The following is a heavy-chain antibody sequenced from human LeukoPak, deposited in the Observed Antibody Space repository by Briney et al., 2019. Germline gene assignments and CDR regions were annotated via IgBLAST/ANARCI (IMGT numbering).Heavy chain of an antibody. V-gene: IGHV3-11*01. CDR2: ISSSGSTI. CDR3: ARADSYYYDSSGYYTWYFDY. CDR1: GFTFSDYY. J-gene: IGHJ4*02. D-gene: IGHD3-22*01. Sequence: SGGSLRLSCAASGFTFSDYYMSWIRQAPGKGLEWVSYISSSGSTIYYADSVKGRFTISRDNAKNSLYLQMNSLRAEDTAVYYCARADSYYYDSSGYYTWYFDYWGQGTLVTVSS.